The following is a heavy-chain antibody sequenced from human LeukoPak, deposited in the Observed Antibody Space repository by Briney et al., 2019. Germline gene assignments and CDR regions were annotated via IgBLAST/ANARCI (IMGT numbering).Heavy chain of an antibody. J-gene: IGHJ4*02. CDR3: AKDRVIGRGYSYGKFDY. Sequence: GGSLRLSCAASGFTFSSYGMHWVRQAPGKGLEWVAFIRYDGSNKYCADSVKGRFTISRDNSKNTLYLQMNSLRAEDTAVYYCAKDRVIGRGYSYGKFDYWGQGTLVTVSS. CDR1: GFTFSSYG. CDR2: IRYDGSNK. D-gene: IGHD5-18*01. V-gene: IGHV3-30*02.